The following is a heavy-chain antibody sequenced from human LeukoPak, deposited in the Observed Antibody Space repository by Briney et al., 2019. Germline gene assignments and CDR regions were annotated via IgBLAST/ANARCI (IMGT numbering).Heavy chain of an antibody. Sequence: GGSLRLSCEGSAFIFSGHWMNWVRQTPGKGLEWVASIKEDGSERQYVDSVKGRFSISRDNTKGSLFLQLNSLRAEDTAVYYCARGLVVPAAPHYYYYYGMDVWGQGTTVTVSS. V-gene: IGHV3-7*03. J-gene: IGHJ6*02. D-gene: IGHD2-2*01. CDR3: ARGLVVPAAPHYYYYYGMDV. CDR1: AFIFSGHW. CDR2: IKEDGSER.